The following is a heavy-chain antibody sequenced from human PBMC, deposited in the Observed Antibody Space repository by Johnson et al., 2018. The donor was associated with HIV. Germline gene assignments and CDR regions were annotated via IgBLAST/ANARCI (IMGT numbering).Heavy chain of an antibody. J-gene: IGHJ3*02. CDR3: ARDSRWIQLWFLSSRDAFDI. CDR2: ITWNGGST. CDR1: GFTFDDYG. Sequence: VQLVESGGGVVRPGGSLRLSRAASGFTFDDYGLSWVRQAPGEGLEWVSGITWNGGSTGYAASVKGRFTISRDNSKNMLYLQMNSLGAEYTAVYYCARDSRWIQLWFLSSRDAFDIWGQGTMVTVSS. V-gene: IGHV3-20*04. D-gene: IGHD5-18*01.